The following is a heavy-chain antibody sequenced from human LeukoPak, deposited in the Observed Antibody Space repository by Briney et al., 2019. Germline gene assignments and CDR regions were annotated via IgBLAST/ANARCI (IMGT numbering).Heavy chain of an antibody. J-gene: IGHJ6*03. Sequence: SQTLSLTCTVSGGSISSGTYYWSWIRQPAGKGLEWIGRIYTRGSTNYNPSLKSRVTISVDTSKHQFFLNLTSVTAADTAVYYCARDTRGDSSSYWASSYYYYMDVWGKGTTVTVSS. CDR3: ARDTRGDSSSYWASSYYYYMDV. D-gene: IGHD3-22*01. V-gene: IGHV4-61*02. CDR1: GGSISSGTYY. CDR2: IYTRGST.